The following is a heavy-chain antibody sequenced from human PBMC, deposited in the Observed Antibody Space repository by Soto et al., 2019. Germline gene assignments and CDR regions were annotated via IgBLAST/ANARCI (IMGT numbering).Heavy chain of an antibody. Sequence: GASVKVSCKASGYTFTSFGVSWVRQVPGQGLEWMGWISGYNGDTDYAQKFQGRVTMTTDRYTSTAYMEVRSLRSDDTAVYYCARDKPQQIVGYNYYYGMDVWGQGTTVTVSS. CDR1: GYTFTSFG. V-gene: IGHV1-18*04. D-gene: IGHD6-6*01. CDR2: ISGYNGDT. CDR3: ARDKPQQIVGYNYYYGMDV. J-gene: IGHJ6*02.